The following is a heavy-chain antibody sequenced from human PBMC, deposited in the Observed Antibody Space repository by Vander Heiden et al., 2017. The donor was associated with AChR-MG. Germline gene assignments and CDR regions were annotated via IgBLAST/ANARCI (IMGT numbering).Heavy chain of an antibody. CDR3: AKARTTVVAYDIFDM. Sequence: EVHLLESGGGLVPPGGSLRLSCAASGFTFNTYTMSWVRQAPGKGLEWVAAITGDSVFTNHADSVKGRFTISRDNSKNTLYLQMSSLTADDTAVYFCAKARTTVVAYDIFDMWGQGTMVTVSS. V-gene: IGHV3-23*01. CDR1: GFTFNTYT. CDR2: ITGDSVFT. D-gene: IGHD2-15*01. J-gene: IGHJ3*02.